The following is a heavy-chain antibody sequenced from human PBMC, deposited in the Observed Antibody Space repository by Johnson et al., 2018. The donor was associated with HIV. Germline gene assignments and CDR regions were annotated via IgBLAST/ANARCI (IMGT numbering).Heavy chain of an antibody. CDR1: GFTFDDYG. CDR2: LDWGGGRT. CDR3: ARRGITIVADAFDI. V-gene: IGHV3-20*04. J-gene: IGHJ3*02. Sequence: VQLVESGGGVARPGGSLRLSCAASGFTFDDYGMSWVRQAPGKGLEWVSVLDWGGGRTCYADSVKGRFTISRDNAKKLLYLQMYSLSAEDTSFYYCARRGITIVADAFDIWGQGTMVTVSS. D-gene: IGHD3-10*01.